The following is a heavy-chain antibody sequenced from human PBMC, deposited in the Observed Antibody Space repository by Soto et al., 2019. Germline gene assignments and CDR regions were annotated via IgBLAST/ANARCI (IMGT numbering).Heavy chain of an antibody. CDR2: IDWHDDK. Sequence: SVPTLAHPTQTFTLTGTFSGFSLITSAMCVIWIRQAPGKALEWLALIDWHDDKYYSTSLRTRLTISKDTYKDQVVLTMTDMDPADTGTYYCARMATTVVRHAFDIWGQGRMVTVAS. D-gene: IGHD4-17*01. CDR1: GFSLITSAMC. CDR3: ARMATTVVRHAFDI. J-gene: IGHJ3*02. V-gene: IGHV2-70*01.